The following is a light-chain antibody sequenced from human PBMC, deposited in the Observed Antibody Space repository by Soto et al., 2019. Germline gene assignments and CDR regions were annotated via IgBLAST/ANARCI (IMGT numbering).Light chain of an antibody. Sequence: DIQLTQSPSSLSASVGARVTITCQASQDISIYLNWYQQKPGRAPKVLIYDVSNLERGVPSRFRVSGSGTDVTFTISSLQPEDIATYYCQQYESIPYTFGQGTKLEIK. CDR1: QDISIY. J-gene: IGKJ2*01. V-gene: IGKV1-33*01. CDR2: DVS. CDR3: QQYESIPYT.